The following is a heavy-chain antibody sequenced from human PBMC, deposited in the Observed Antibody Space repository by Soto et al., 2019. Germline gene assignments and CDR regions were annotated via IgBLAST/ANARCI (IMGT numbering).Heavy chain of an antibody. J-gene: IGHJ6*02. Sequence: GGSLRLSCAASGFTFSSYAMHWVRQAPGKGLEWVAVISYDGSNKYYADSVKGRFTISRDNSKNTLYLQMNSLRAEDTAVYYCALWGFGVVKGYGMDVWGQGTTVTVSS. CDR3: ALWGFGVVKGYGMDV. V-gene: IGHV3-30-3*01. CDR2: ISYDGSNK. CDR1: GFTFSSYA. D-gene: IGHD3-3*01.